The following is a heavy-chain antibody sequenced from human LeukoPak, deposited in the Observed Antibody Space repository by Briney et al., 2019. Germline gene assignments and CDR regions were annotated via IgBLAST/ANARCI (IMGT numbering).Heavy chain of an antibody. CDR1: GGSFSGYY. D-gene: IGHD6-25*01. CDR3: ARLLRLHYYYYMDV. CDR2: INHSGST. J-gene: IGHJ6*03. V-gene: IGHV4-34*01. Sequence: SETLSLTCAVYGGSFSGYYWSWIRQPPGKGLEWIGEINHSGSTNYNPSLKSRVTISVDTSKNQFSLKLSSVTAADTAVYYCARLLRLHYYYYMDVWGKGTMVTISS.